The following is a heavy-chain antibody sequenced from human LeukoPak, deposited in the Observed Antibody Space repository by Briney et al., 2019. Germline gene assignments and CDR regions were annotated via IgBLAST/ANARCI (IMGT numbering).Heavy chain of an antibody. V-gene: IGHV4-59*08. J-gene: IGHJ4*02. Sequence: SETLSLTCTVSGGSMSSYYWSWIRQPPGKGLEWIGYIYYSGSTKYNPSLKSRVTISVDTSKNQFSLKLGSVTAADTAVYYCARGARAGYNLEPFDYWGQGTLVTVSS. CDR3: ARGARAGYNLEPFDY. CDR2: IYYSGST. CDR1: GGSMSSYY. D-gene: IGHD5-24*01.